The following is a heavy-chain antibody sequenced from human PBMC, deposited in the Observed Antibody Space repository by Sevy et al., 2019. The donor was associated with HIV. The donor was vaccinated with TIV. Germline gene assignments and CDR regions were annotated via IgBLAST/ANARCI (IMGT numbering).Heavy chain of an antibody. J-gene: IGHJ6*02. CDR2: ISSSSSPI. D-gene: IGHD6-6*01. Sequence: GGSLRLSCAASGFTFSSYTMKWVRQAPGKGLEWVSYISSSSSPIYYADSVKGRFTISRDNAKKSLYLQIDSLRDEDTAIYYCARGLAALPGYYYGMDVWGQGTTVTVSS. CDR1: GFTFSSYT. V-gene: IGHV3-48*02. CDR3: ARGLAALPGYYYGMDV.